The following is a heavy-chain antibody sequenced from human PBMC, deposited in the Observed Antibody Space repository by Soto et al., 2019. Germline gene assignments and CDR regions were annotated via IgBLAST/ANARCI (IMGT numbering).Heavy chain of an antibody. V-gene: IGHV4-59*01. Sequence: QVQLQESGPGLVKPSETLSLTCTVSGGSISSYYWSWIRQPPGKGLEWIGYIYYSGSTNYNPSLKSRVTTAVDTSKNQFSLKLSSVTAADTAVYYCARGYGDYRYWGQGPLVTVSS. J-gene: IGHJ4*02. D-gene: IGHD4-17*01. CDR3: ARGYGDYRY. CDR1: GGSISSYY. CDR2: IYYSGST.